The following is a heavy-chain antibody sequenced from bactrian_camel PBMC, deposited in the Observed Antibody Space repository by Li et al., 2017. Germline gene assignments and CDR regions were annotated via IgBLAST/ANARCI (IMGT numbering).Heavy chain of an antibody. CDR3: AADEHTASWACTLLVVAGWGDFGS. D-gene: IGHD6*01. V-gene: IGHV3S53*01. CDR2: IDGDGKT. Sequence: HVQLVESGGGSVQAGGSLRLSCAAPGYMITSSCMGIFRQDPGKEREGVATIDGDGKTMYRDSVKGRFTISKDIATNTLSLQMNSLKPEDTAMYYCAADEHTASWACTLLVVAGWGDFGSWGQGTQVTVS. J-gene: IGHJ6*01. CDR1: GYMITSSC.